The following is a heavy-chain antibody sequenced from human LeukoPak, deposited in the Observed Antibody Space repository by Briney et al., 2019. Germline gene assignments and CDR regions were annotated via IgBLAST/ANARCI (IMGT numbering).Heavy chain of an antibody. V-gene: IGHV3-33*01. CDR2: IWYDGSNK. Sequence: PGRSLRLSCAASGFTFSSYGMHWVRQAPGKGLGWVAVIWYDGSNKYYADSVKGRFTISRDNSKNTLYLQMNSLRAEDTAVYYCARDPNLQWLARSLYYYYYGMDVWGQGTTVTVSS. CDR1: GFTFSSYG. CDR3: ARDPNLQWLARSLYYYYYGMDV. D-gene: IGHD6-19*01. J-gene: IGHJ6*02.